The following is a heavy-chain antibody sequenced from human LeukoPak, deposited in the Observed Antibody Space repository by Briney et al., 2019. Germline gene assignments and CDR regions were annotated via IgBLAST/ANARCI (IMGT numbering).Heavy chain of an antibody. CDR1: GYTSTTYA. Sequence: ASVKVSCKASGYTSTTYAMNWVRQAPGQGLEWMGWINTNTGNPAYAQGFTGRFVFSLDTSVSTAYLQISSLKAEDTAVYYCARAYQPLGGLSFPDSWGQGTLVTVSS. D-gene: IGHD3-16*02. V-gene: IGHV7-4-1*02. J-gene: IGHJ5*01. CDR2: INTNTGNP. CDR3: ARAYQPLGGLSFPDS.